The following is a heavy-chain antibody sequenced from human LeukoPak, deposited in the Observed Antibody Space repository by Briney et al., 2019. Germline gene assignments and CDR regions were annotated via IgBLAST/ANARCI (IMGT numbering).Heavy chain of an antibody. V-gene: IGHV3-7*01. CDR3: ARDRGGGYGDYDI. J-gene: IGHJ3*02. CDR1: GFTFSSYW. CDR2: IKQDGSEK. D-gene: IGHD4-17*01. Sequence: GGSLRLSCAASGFTFSSYWMSWVRQAPGKGLEWVANIKQDGSEKYYVDSVKGRFTISRDNAKNSLYLQMNSLRAEDTAVYYRARDRGGGYGDYDIWGQGTMVTVSS.